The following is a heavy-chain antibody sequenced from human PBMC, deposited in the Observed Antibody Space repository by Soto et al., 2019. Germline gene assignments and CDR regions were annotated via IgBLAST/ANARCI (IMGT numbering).Heavy chain of an antibody. J-gene: IGHJ6*02. CDR3: ATTSYCSGASCFAADYYYYAMDV. CDR2: IRSKTDGGTT. V-gene: IGHV3-15*01. D-gene: IGHD2-15*01. CDR1: GFTFSNAW. Sequence: GGSLRLSCAASGFTFSNAWMSWVRQAPGKGLEWVGRIRSKTDGGTTDYAAPVKGRLTISRDDSKNTLYLQMNSLKTEDTAVYYCATTSYCSGASCFAADYYYYAMDVWGQGTTVTVSS.